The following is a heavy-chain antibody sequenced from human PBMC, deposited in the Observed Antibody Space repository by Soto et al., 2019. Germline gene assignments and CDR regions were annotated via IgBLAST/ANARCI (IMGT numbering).Heavy chain of an antibody. J-gene: IGHJ4*02. Sequence: QVQLQESGPGLVKPSDTLYLSCAVSGYSISSSNWWGWIRQPPGKGLEWIGYIYYSGTTYYNPSLKSRVTMSVDTSKNQFSLKLTSVTAVDTAVYYCARREIQGPIDYWGQGTLVTVSS. CDR3: ARREIQGPIDY. CDR1: GYSISSSNW. CDR2: IYYSGTT. D-gene: IGHD1-26*01. V-gene: IGHV4-28*01.